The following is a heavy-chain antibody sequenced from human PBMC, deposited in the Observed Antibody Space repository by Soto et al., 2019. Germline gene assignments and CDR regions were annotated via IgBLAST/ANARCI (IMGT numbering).Heavy chain of an antibody. D-gene: IGHD3-16*01. CDR1: GFAVSTKY. V-gene: IGHV3-66*01. J-gene: IGHJ4*02. CDR2: IYSGGST. Sequence: LRLSCAASGFAVSTKYMSWVRQAPGKGLEWVSVIYSGGSTFYADSVRGRFTISRDNSKNTVNLQMNSLRAEDTAVYYCARDPWAADYWGQGTLVTVSS. CDR3: ARDPWAADY.